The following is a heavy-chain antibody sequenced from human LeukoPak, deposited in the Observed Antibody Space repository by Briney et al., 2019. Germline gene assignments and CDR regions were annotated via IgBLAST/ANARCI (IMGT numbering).Heavy chain of an antibody. D-gene: IGHD5-24*01. CDR3: ARDLEKATIEEGY. V-gene: IGHV1-46*01. J-gene: IGHJ4*02. CDR2: INPGGGST. CDR1: GYTFTSYY. Sequence: ASVKVSRKASGYTFTSYYMHWVRQAPGQGLEGMGIINPGGGSTSYAQKFQGRVTMTRDTSTSTVYMELSSLRSEDTAVYYCARDLEKATIEEGYWGQGTLVTVSS.